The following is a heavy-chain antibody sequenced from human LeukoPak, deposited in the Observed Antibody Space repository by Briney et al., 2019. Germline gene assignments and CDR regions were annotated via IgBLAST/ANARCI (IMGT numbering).Heavy chain of an antibody. CDR3: ARAKGSSSWYGDDY. CDR2: INHSGST. Sequence: PSETLSLTCAVYGGSFSGYYWSWIRQPPGKGLEWIGEINHSGSTNYNPSLKSRVTISVDTSKNQFSLKLSSVTAADTAVYYCARAKGSSSWYGDDYWGQATLVTVSS. J-gene: IGHJ4*02. D-gene: IGHD6-13*01. V-gene: IGHV4-34*01. CDR1: GGSFSGYY.